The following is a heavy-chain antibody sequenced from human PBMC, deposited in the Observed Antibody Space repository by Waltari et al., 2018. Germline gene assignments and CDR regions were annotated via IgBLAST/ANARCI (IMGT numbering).Heavy chain of an antibody. Sequence: EVQLLESGGGLVLPGGSLRLSCSASRFTFHTYPMSWVRQAQGKGVEWVSSISAGGERAYYAESVKGRFNITRDNSKNTLYLQMNSLRVEDTAIYYCANYDCGNYCFRSAFDVWGQGTMVNVSS. CDR3: ANYDCGNYCFRSAFDV. D-gene: IGHD3-16*01. CDR2: ISAGGERA. V-gene: IGHV3-23*01. CDR1: RFTFHTYP. J-gene: IGHJ3*01.